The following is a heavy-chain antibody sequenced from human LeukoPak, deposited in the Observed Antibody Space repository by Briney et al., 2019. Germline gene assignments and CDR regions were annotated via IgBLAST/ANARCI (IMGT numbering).Heavy chain of an antibody. CDR2: IYYSGST. Sequence: SEALSLTCTVSGGSISSYYWSWIRQPPGKGLEWIGYIYYSGSTNYNPSLKSRVTISVDTSKNQFSLKLSSVTTADTAVYYCARVGFLEWLPYFDYWGQGTLVTVSS. J-gene: IGHJ4*02. CDR3: ARVGFLEWLPYFDY. V-gene: IGHV4-59*01. D-gene: IGHD3-3*01. CDR1: GGSISSYY.